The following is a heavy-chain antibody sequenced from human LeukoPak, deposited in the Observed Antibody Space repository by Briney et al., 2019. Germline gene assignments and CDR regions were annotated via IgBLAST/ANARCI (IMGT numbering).Heavy chain of an antibody. CDR2: VYYSGSP. Sequence: SETLSLTCTVSGGSISRYYWSWIRQPPGKGLEWIGSVYYSGSPYYNPSLKSRVTISVDSSKTQFSLKVTSVTAADTAVYYCARLSYGSGCYDYWGQGTLVTVSS. CDR1: GGSISRYY. J-gene: IGHJ4*02. D-gene: IGHD6-19*01. V-gene: IGHV4-39*01. CDR3: ARLSYGSGCYDY.